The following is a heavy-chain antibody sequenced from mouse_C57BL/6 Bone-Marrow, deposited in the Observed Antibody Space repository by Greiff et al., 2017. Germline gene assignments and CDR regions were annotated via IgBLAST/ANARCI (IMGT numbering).Heavy chain of an antibody. D-gene: IGHD2-3*01. J-gene: IGHJ3*01. Sequence: EVQLVESGEGLVKPGGSLKLSCAASGFTFSSYAMSWVRQTPEKRLEWVAYISSGGDYIYYADTVKGRFTISRDNARNTLYLQMSSLKSEDTAMYYCTRDDGNCGPFAYWGQGTLVTVSA. CDR1: GFTFSSYA. CDR3: TRDDGNCGPFAY. V-gene: IGHV5-9-1*02. CDR2: ISSGGDYI.